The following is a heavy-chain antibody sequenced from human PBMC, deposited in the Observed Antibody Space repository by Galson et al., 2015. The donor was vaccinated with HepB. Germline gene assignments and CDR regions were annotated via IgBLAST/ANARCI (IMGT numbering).Heavy chain of an antibody. J-gene: IGHJ6*03. V-gene: IGHV1-69*02. CDR3: ASSSADCSSTSCYGGGYYYYYYMDV. CDR2: IIPILGIA. D-gene: IGHD2-2*01. Sequence: SVKVSCKASGGTFSSYTISWVRQAPGQGLGWMGRIIPILGIANYAQKFQGRVTITADKSTSTAYMELSSLRSEDTAVYYCASSSADCSSTSCYGGGYYYYYYMDVWGKGTTVTVSS. CDR1: GGTFSSYT.